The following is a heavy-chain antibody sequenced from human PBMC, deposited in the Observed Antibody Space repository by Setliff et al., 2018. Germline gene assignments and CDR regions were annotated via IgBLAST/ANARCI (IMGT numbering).Heavy chain of an antibody. CDR1: GATFSSYG. CDR3: VREGVDSRSSTDYRYYMDV. CDR2: TIPMFGTT. D-gene: IGHD3-22*01. V-gene: IGHV1-69*05. J-gene: IGHJ6*03. Sequence: ASVKVSCKASGATFSSYGISWVRQAPGQGLEWMGGTIPMFGTTEYAQKFQGRLTIITDESTNIAFMQLSSLRSDDTAVYYCVREGVDSRSSTDYRYYMDVWGKGTTVTVSS.